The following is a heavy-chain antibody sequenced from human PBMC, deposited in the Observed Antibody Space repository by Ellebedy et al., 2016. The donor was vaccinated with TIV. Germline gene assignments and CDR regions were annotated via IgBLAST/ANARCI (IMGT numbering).Heavy chain of an antibody. CDR3: ARNPANTGNFDS. J-gene: IGHJ4*02. D-gene: IGHD1-14*01. CDR1: GYTFTSYD. V-gene: IGHV1-8*01. CDR2: MKPNSGNT. Sequence: AASVKVSCKASGYTFTSYDINWVRQATGQGLEWVGWMKPNSGNTGYAQKFQGRVTMTRDTSIRTAYMELSSLRSDDTAVYFCARNPANTGNFDSWGQGTLVTVSS.